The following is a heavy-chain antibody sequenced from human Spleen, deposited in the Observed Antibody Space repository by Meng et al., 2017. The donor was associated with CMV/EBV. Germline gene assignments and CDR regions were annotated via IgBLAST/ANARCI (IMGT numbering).Heavy chain of an antibody. CDR2: ISGSGSGT. D-gene: IGHD2-2*01. Sequence: GESLKISCAASGFTFSNSAMSWVRRAPGKGLEWVSAISGSGSGTYYADSVKGRFTISRDNSKNTLYLQMSSLRADDTAVYYCAKGGPAAPDPRYFQHWGQGTLVTVSS. CDR1: GFTFSNSA. CDR3: AKGGPAAPDPRYFQH. V-gene: IGHV3-23*01. J-gene: IGHJ1*01.